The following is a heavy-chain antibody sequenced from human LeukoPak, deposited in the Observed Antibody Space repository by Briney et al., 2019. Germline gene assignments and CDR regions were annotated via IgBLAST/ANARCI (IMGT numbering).Heavy chain of an antibody. CDR3: ARVNSSSWYGAFDI. J-gene: IGHJ3*02. CDR1: GFTFSSYA. V-gene: IGHV3-30*04. Sequence: GGSLRLSCAASGFTFSSYAMHWVRQAPGKGLEWVAVISYDGSNKYYADSVKGRFTISRDNSKSTLYLQMNSLRAEDTAVYYCARVNSSSWYGAFDIWGQGTMVTVSS. D-gene: IGHD6-13*01. CDR2: ISYDGSNK.